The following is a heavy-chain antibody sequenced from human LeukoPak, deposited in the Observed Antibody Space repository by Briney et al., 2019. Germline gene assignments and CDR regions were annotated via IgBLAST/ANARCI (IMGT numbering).Heavy chain of an antibody. CDR3: AREVGSPAVRSAFDL. CDR1: GFSFSTYW. CDR2: INQYGSQE. Sequence: GGSLRLSCAASGFSFSTYWMTWVRQAPGKGLEWVANINQYGSQEHYVDSVTGRFTISRDNAKNSLYLQVNSLRDEDTAVYYCAREVGSPAVRSAFDLWGQGTMVTVSS. D-gene: IGHD2-15*01. J-gene: IGHJ3*01. V-gene: IGHV3-7*01.